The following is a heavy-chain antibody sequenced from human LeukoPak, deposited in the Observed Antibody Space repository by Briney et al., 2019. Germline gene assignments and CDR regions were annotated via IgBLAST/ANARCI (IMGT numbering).Heavy chain of an antibody. CDR2: ISAYNGNT. D-gene: IGHD6-13*01. CDR3: ARSYSSSWSYYFDY. V-gene: IGHV1-18*01. J-gene: IGHJ4*02. Sequence: ASVKVSCKASGYTFTSYGISWVRQAPGQGLEWMGWISAYNGNTNYAQKLQGRVTMTTDTSTSTAYMEPRSLRSDDTAVYYCARSYSSSWSYYFDYWGQGTLVTVSS. CDR1: GYTFTSYG.